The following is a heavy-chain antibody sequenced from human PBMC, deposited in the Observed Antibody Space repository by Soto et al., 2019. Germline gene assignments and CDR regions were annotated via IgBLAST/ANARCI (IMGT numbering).Heavy chain of an antibody. CDR3: AKDLGYSSFLMSGWFDP. CDR1: GFTFSSYA. CDR2: ISGSGGST. V-gene: IGHV3-23*01. J-gene: IGHJ5*02. D-gene: IGHD6-13*01. Sequence: VQLLESGGGLVQPGGSLRLSCAASGFTFSSYAMSWVRQAPGKGLEWVSAISGSGGSTYYADSVKGRFTISRDNSKNTLYLQMNSLRAEDTAVYYCAKDLGYSSFLMSGWFDPWGQGTLVTVSS.